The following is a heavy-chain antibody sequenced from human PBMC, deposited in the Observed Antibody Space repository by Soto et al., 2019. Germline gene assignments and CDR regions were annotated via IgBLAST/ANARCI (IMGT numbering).Heavy chain of an antibody. CDR3: ARDSGDGYYDFWSGYNYYGMDV. CDR1: GGSISSGDYY. CDR2: IYYSGST. Sequence: PSETLSLTCTVSGGSISSGDYYWSWIRQPPGKGLEWIGYIYYSGSTYYNPSLKSRVTISVDTSKNQFSLKLSAVTAADTAVYYCARDSGDGYYDFWSGYNYYGMDVWGQGTTVTLSS. D-gene: IGHD3-3*01. J-gene: IGHJ6*02. V-gene: IGHV4-30-4*01.